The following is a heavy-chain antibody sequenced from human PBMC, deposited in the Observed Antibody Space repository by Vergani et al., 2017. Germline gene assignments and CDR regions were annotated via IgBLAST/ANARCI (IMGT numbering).Heavy chain of an antibody. D-gene: IGHD3-10*01. CDR2: IYYSGST. Sequence: QLQLQESGPGLVKPSETLSLTCTVSGSSFSSSSYYWGWIRQPPGKGLEWIGSIYYSGSTYSNPSLKSRVTISVDTSKNQSSLKLSSVTAADTGVYYRARPRAGYGEWFDPWGQGTLVTVSS. CDR3: ARPRAGYGEWFDP. CDR1: GSSFSSSSYY. V-gene: IGHV4-39*01. J-gene: IGHJ5*02.